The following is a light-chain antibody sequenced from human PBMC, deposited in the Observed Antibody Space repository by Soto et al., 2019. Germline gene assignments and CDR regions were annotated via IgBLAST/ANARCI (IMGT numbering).Light chain of an antibody. J-gene: IGLJ1*01. Sequence: LTQPPSASGSPGQSVTISCTGTSGDVGYYDYVSWYQQHPGKVPRLMIYEVNKRPSGVPDRFSGSKSGNTASLTVSGLQPEDEADYYCSSLAGNFYVFGTGTKVTVL. V-gene: IGLV2-8*01. CDR1: SGDVGYYDY. CDR3: SSLAGNFYV. CDR2: EVN.